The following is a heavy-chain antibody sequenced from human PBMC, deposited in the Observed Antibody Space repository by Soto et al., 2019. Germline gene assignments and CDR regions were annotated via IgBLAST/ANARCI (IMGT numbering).Heavy chain of an antibody. D-gene: IGHD2-15*01. CDR1: GYTFTGYY. J-gene: IGHJ6*02. Sequence: GASVKVSCKASGYTFTGYYMHWVRQAPGQGLEWMGWINPNSGGTSYAQKFQGWVTMTRDTSISTAYMELSRLRSDDTAVYYCARVGSRYYYGMDVWGQGTTVTVSS. V-gene: IGHV1-2*04. CDR3: ARVGSRYYYGMDV. CDR2: INPNSGGT.